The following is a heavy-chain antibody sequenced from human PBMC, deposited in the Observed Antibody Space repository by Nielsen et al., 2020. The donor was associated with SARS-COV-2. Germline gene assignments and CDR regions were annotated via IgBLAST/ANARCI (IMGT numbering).Heavy chain of an antibody. J-gene: IGHJ5*02. V-gene: IGHV3-7*05. CDR3: LQGGAS. Sequence: GGSLRLSCAASGFSFSTSWMNWVRQGPGKRLEWVANINPDGSMKRHVDSVMGRFTISRDNARDSLYLQMNNLRAEDTAIYYCLQGGASWGQGTLVTVSP. D-gene: IGHD1-1*01. CDR2: INPDGSMK. CDR1: GFSFSTSW.